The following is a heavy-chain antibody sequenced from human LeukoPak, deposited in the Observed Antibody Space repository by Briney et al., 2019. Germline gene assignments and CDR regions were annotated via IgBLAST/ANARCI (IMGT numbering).Heavy chain of an antibody. J-gene: IGHJ4*02. Sequence: SGTLSLTCAVYGGSFSGYYWSWIRQPPGKGLEWIGEINHSGSTDYNPSLKSRVTISVDTSKNQFSLKLSSVTAADTAVYYCARYRGYSYGPIDYWGQGTLVTVSS. D-gene: IGHD5-18*01. CDR1: GGSFSGYY. CDR2: INHSGST. CDR3: ARYRGYSYGPIDY. V-gene: IGHV4-34*01.